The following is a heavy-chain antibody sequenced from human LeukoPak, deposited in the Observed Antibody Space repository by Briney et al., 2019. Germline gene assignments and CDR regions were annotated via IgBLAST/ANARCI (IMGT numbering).Heavy chain of an antibody. CDR1: GGSISTYY. D-gene: IGHD6-19*01. CDR3: ARRGYSNGSFDS. CDR2: IYYSGNT. J-gene: IGHJ4*02. V-gene: IGHV4-59*08. Sequence: PSETLSLTCTVSGGSISTYYWTWIRQPPGKGLEWIGYIYYSGNTNYNPSLKSRVTISIDTSKNQFSLKLNSVTAADTAVYYCARRGYSNGSFDSWGQGTLVTVSS.